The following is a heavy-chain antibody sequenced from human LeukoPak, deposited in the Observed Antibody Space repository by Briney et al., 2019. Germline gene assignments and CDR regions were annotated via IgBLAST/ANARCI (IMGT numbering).Heavy chain of an antibody. V-gene: IGHV3-21*06. CDR1: GITFSSYG. D-gene: IGHD3-16*01. Sequence: PGGSLRLSCAASGITFSSYGMSWVRQAPGKGLEWVSSITGSGPYVLYADSVKRRFTISRDNTKNLLYLEMNSLRAEDTAMYYCVRDVGAVRGEVYFDYWGQGTLVTVSS. J-gene: IGHJ4*02. CDR3: VRDVGAVRGEVYFDY. CDR2: ITGSGPYV.